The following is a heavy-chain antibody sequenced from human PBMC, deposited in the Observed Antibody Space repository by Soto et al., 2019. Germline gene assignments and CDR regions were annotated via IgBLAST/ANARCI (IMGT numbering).Heavy chain of an antibody. V-gene: IGHV1-2*02. CDR1: GYTFTDYY. CDR3: ARTSLYGSGSSFDF. J-gene: IGHJ5*01. D-gene: IGHD3-10*01. CDR2: INPNTGDT. Sequence: QVQLVQSGAEVKKPGASVRVSCKASGYTFTDYYMHWVRQAPGQGLEWMAWINPNTGDTKYDQKFQGRVTVTRDTSNRILYMELSSLRSDDTAIYYCARTSLYGSGSSFDFWGQGTLVTVSS.